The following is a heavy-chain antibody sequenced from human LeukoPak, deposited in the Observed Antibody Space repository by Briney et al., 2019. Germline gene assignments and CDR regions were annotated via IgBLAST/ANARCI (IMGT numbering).Heavy chain of an antibody. D-gene: IGHD3-22*01. J-gene: IGHJ4*02. CDR1: GFTFSAYS. V-gene: IGHV3-21*01. CDR2: ISGSSIYI. CDR3: ARALYDSSGYYFDY. Sequence: GGSLRLSCATSGFTFSAYSMNWVRQAPGKGLEWVSSISGSSIYINYADSVKGRFTISSDNAENSLYLQMNSLRAEDTAVHYCARALYDSSGYYFDYWGQGTLVTVSS.